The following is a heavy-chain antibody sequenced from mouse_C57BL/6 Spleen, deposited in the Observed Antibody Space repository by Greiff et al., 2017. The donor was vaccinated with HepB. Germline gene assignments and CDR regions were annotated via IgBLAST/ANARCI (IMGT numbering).Heavy chain of an antibody. V-gene: IGHV5-6*01. Sequence: EVQVVESGGDLVKPGGSLKLSCAASGFTFSSYGMSWVRQTPDKRLEWVATISSGGSYTYYPDSVKGRFTISRDNAKNTLYLQMSSLKSEDTAMYYCARQRVLLRFYFDYWGQGTTLTVSS. D-gene: IGHD1-1*01. J-gene: IGHJ2*01. CDR1: GFTFSSYG. CDR2: ISSGGSYT. CDR3: ARQRVLLRFYFDY.